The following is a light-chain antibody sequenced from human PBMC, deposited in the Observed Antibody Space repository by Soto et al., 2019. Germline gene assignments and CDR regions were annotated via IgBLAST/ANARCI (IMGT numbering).Light chain of an antibody. J-gene: IGLJ3*02. Sequence: VVTQEPSLTVSPGGTVTLTCASSPGAVTSGSYANWFQQKPGQAPRPLIYSTTNRHSRTPARFSGSLLGGKAALTLSGVQPEDEAHYYCLLYYGGALWVFGGGTKVTVL. V-gene: IGLV7-43*01. CDR2: STT. CDR1: PGAVTSGSY. CDR3: LLYYGGALWV.